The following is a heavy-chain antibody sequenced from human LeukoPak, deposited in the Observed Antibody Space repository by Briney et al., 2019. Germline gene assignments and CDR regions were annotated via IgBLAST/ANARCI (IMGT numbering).Heavy chain of an antibody. Sequence: PGGSLRLPCAAPGFTFSTYSMKWVRQAPGEGLEWVSYISSSSSTKYYADSVKGRFTISRDNAKNSLYLQMNSLRAEDTALYYCAKVHRPHRLLLGDYFDYWGQGTLVTVSS. V-gene: IGHV3-48*04. J-gene: IGHJ4*02. CDR3: AKVHRPHRLLLGDYFDY. D-gene: IGHD3-22*01. CDR1: GFTFSTYS. CDR2: ISSSSSTK.